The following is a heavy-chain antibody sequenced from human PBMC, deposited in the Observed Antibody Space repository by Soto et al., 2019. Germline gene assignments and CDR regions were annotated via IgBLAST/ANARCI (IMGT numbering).Heavy chain of an antibody. CDR3: ALRLGDPGRLYFDY. CDR2: IYYSGST. D-gene: IGHD3-16*01. Sequence: SETLSLTCTVSGGSISSYYWSWIRQHPGKGLEGIGYIYYSGSTYCNPSLKSRVSISVDTSKNQFSLKLSSVTAADTAVYYCALRLGDPGRLYFDYWGQGTLVTVSS. V-gene: IGHV4-59*06. CDR1: GGSISSYY. J-gene: IGHJ4*02.